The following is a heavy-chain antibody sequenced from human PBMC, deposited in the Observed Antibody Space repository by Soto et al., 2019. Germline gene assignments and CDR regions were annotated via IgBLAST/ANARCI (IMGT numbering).Heavy chain of an antibody. CDR3: ARVPREDYYDSSCYPPPLHY. CDR2: ISSSSSTI. Sequence: GGSLRLSCAASGFTFSSYSMNWVRQAPGKGLEWVSYISSSSSTIYYADSVKGRFTISRDNAKNSLYLQMNSLRDEDTAVYYCARVPREDYYDSSCYPPPLHYWGQGTLVTVSS. J-gene: IGHJ4*02. CDR1: GFTFSSYS. D-gene: IGHD3-22*01. V-gene: IGHV3-48*02.